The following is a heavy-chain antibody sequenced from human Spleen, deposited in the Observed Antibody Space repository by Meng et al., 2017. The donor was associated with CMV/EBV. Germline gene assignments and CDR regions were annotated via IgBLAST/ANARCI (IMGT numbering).Heavy chain of an antibody. J-gene: IGHJ4*02. CDR1: GYTVTSYG. D-gene: IGHD3-22*01. CDR2: ISAYNGNT. CDR3: ARDPSTYDIRGGVDY. Sequence: SGYTVTSYGISWVRQAPGKGLEWMGWISAYNGNTNYAQKLQGRVTMTTDTSTSTAYMELRSLRSDDTAVYYCARDPSTYDIRGGVDYWGQGTLVTVSS. V-gene: IGHV1-18*01.